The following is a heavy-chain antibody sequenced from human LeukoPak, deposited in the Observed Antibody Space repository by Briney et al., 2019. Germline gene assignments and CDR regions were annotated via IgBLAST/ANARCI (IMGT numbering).Heavy chain of an antibody. CDR1: GFTFSSYG. CDR3: AKVGAGGFTDENWFDP. Sequence: PGGSLRLSCAASGFTFSSYGMHWVRQAPGKGLEWVAFIRYDGSNKYYADSVKGRFTISRDNSKNTLYLQMNSLRAEDTAVYYCAKVGAGGFTDENWFDPWGQGTLVTVSS. J-gene: IGHJ5*02. V-gene: IGHV3-30*02. CDR2: IRYDGSNK.